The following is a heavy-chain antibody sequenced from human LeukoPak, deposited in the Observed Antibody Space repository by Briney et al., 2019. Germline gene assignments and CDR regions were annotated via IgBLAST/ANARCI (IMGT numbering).Heavy chain of an antibody. V-gene: IGHV3-74*01. CDR2: IKSDGSST. J-gene: IGHJ4*02. D-gene: IGHD1-26*01. Sequence: GRCLSLSCAVSGLTFSNYWMHWVRHPPGKGLVWVSRIKSDGSSTTYADSVKGRSTISRDNAKNTLYLQINSLGAEDTAMYYCAREFRRSYIYCGQGTLVTVSS. CDR3: AREFRRSYIY. CDR1: GLTFSNYW.